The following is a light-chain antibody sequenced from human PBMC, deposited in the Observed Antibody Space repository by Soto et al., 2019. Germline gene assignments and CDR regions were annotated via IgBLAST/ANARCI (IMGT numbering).Light chain of an antibody. V-gene: IGKV3-20*01. J-gene: IGKJ4*01. CDR3: QQYGSSSLP. Sequence: EIALTQSPGTVSLSPGESATLSWRASQSLRSNLAWYQQKPGQAPRLLIYGASSRATGIPDRFSGSGSGTDFTLTISRLEPEDFVMYNCQQYGSSSLPVGGGTKV. CDR2: GAS. CDR1: QSLRSN.